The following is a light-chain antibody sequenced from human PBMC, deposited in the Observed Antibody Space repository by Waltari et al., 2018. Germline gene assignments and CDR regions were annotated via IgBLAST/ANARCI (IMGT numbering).Light chain of an antibody. CDR2: DAS. V-gene: IGKV3-11*01. J-gene: IGKJ1*01. CDR3: HQRSLWPWT. CDR1: QTVSTY. Sequence: IVLTQSPATLSFSPGERATLSCQASQTVSTYLAWFQQKPGQAPRLLIYDASNRAPGIPARFSGSGSGTDFSLTSSSLEPEDFAVYYCHQRSLWPWTFGQGTKVAIK.